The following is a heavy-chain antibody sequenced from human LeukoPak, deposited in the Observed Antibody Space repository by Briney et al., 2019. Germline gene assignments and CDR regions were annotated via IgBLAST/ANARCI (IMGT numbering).Heavy chain of an antibody. J-gene: IGHJ4*02. Sequence: SETLSLTCTVSGGSISSSSYYWGWIRQPPGKGLEWIGSMYYSGSTNYNPSLKSRVTISVDTSKNQFSLKLSSVTAADTAVYFCARVISWHYFDYWGQGTLVTVSS. CDR2: MYYSGST. CDR1: GGSISSSSYY. CDR3: ARVISWHYFDY. D-gene: IGHD6-13*01. V-gene: IGHV4-61*05.